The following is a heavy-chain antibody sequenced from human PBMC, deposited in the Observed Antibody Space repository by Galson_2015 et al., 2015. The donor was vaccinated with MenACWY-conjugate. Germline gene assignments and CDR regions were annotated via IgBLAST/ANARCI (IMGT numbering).Heavy chain of an antibody. Sequence: SLRLSCAASGSSFRSNAMSWVRQAPGKGLEWVSAISASGGSTYYPDYAKGRFTISRDNSKNTLFLEMNSLRGEDTALYYCVKERGSLSHNYYVYFMDVWGKGTTVTVS. D-gene: IGHD6-6*01. CDR2: ISASGGST. V-gene: IGHV3-23*01. CDR3: VKERGSLSHNYYVYFMDV. CDR1: GSSFRSNA. J-gene: IGHJ6*03.